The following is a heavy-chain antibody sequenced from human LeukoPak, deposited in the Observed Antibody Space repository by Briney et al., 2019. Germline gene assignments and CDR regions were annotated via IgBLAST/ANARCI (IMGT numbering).Heavy chain of an antibody. V-gene: IGHV3-23*01. J-gene: IGHJ6*03. CDR2: IFPSGGEI. CDR3: ARGDYYYYYMDV. CDR1: GFTFSTFA. Sequence: PGGSLRLSCAASGFTFSTFAMIWVRQPPGKGLEWVSSIFPSGGEIHYADSVKGRFTISRDNSKNTLYLQMNSLRAEDTAVYYCARGDYYYYYMDVWGKGTTVTISS.